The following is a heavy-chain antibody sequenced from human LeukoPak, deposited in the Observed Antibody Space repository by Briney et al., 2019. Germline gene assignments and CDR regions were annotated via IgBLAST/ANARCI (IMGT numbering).Heavy chain of an antibody. CDR1: GFSFSNAW. CDR2: IKSKTDGGTT. Sequence: GGSLRLSCAASGFSFSNAWMSWVRQAPGKGLEWVGRIKSKTDGGTTEYAAPVKGRLNISRDDSKNTLYLQMNSLKNEDTAVYYCATDSSSSSYYWGQGTLVTVSS. J-gene: IGHJ4*02. V-gene: IGHV3-15*01. D-gene: IGHD6-6*01. CDR3: ATDSSSSSYY.